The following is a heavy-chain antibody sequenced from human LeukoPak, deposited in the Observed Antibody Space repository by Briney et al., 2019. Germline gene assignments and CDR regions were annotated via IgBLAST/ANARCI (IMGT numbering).Heavy chain of an antibody. V-gene: IGHV3-30*03. D-gene: IGHD2-15*01. CDR3: ARPLCSGGSCYFDY. CDR1: GFTFSNYG. CDR2: ISYDGSKK. J-gene: IGHJ4*02. Sequence: GRSLRLSCAASGFTFSNYGMHWVRQAPGKGLEWVAVISYDGSKKYYADSVKGRFTISRDNSKSTLYLQMDTLRAEDTAVYYCARPLCSGGSCYFDYWGQGTLVTVSS.